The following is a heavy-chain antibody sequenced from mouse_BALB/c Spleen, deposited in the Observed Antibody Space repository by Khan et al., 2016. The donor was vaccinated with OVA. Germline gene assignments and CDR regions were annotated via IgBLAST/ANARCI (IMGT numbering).Heavy chain of an antibody. Sequence: QVQLQQSGAELARPGASVKLSCKASGYTFTDYYINWVKQRTGQGLEWIGEISPGSGDTYYNEKFKGKATLTAGKSANTAYMQLSSLTSEASAGYFCARRNYFGYTFAYWGQGTLVTVSA. CDR2: ISPGSGDT. V-gene: IGHV1-77*01. D-gene: IGHD1-2*01. CDR3: ARRNYFGYTFAY. J-gene: IGHJ3*01. CDR1: GYTFTDYY.